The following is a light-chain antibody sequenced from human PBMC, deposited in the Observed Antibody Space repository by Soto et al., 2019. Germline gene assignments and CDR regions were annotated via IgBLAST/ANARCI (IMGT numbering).Light chain of an antibody. CDR1: QSISSF. CDR2: AAS. V-gene: IGKV1-39*01. Sequence: DIKMTQSPSSLSASVGDRVTITCRASQSISSFLTWYHQKPGKAPELLVYAASTLQSGVPSRFSGSGSGTDFTLTISSLQPEDFATYYCLQYNSYPFTFGGGGMVDVK. J-gene: IGKJ4*01. CDR3: LQYNSYPFT.